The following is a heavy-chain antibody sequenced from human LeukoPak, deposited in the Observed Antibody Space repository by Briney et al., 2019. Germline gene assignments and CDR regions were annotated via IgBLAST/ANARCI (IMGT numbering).Heavy chain of an antibody. Sequence: SQTLTLTCTVSGASITTPGYYWRWIRQPAGKGLEWIGRSYTGGRPEYNPSLASRATISVDVSKQQFSLTLTSVTASDTAAYFCATERVYGVSSPAFDSWGQGTLVTVSS. CDR1: GASITTPGYY. CDR3: ATERVYGVSSPAFDS. J-gene: IGHJ4*02. V-gene: IGHV4-61*02. D-gene: IGHD4-17*01. CDR2: SYTGGRP.